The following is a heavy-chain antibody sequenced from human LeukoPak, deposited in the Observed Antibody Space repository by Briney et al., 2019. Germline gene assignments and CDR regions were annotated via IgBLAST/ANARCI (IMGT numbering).Heavy chain of an antibody. Sequence: GGSLRLSCAASGFTFSSYGMHWGRQAPGKGLEWVAVISSDGVNKYSADSVKGRFTISRDNSKNTLYLQMNSLRAEDTAVYYCAKGQNYYVGSGYYSTDYWGQGTPVTVSS. V-gene: IGHV3-30*18. J-gene: IGHJ4*02. CDR2: ISSDGVNK. CDR1: GFTFSSYG. CDR3: AKGQNYYVGSGYYSTDY. D-gene: IGHD3-22*01.